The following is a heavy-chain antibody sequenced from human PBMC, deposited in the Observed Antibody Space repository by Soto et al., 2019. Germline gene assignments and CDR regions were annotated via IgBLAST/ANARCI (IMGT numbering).Heavy chain of an antibody. CDR3: ARDGYSSGWWPKLHYYYGMDV. CDR2: ISYDGSNK. CDR1: GFTFSSYA. V-gene: IGHV3-30-3*01. J-gene: IGHJ6*02. Sequence: QVQLVESGGGVVQTGRSLRLSCAASGFTFSSYAMHWVRQAPGKGLEWVAVISYDGSNKYYADSVKGRFTISRDNSKNKLYLQMNSLRAEDTAVYYCARDGYSSGWWPKLHYYYGMDVWGQGTTVTVSS. D-gene: IGHD6-19*01.